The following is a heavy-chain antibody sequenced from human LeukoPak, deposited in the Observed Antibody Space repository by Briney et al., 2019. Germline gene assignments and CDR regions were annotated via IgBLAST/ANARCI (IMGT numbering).Heavy chain of an antibody. CDR2: ISSSGTTM. Sequence: GGSLRLSCAASGFNFSNYEMNWVRQAPGRGLEWVSYISSSGTTMFYADSVKGRFTISRDNAKNSLYLQMSSLRGEDTAIYYCARGGDSSGYYVDYWGQGTLVTVSS. CDR3: ARGGDSSGYYVDY. D-gene: IGHD3-22*01. CDR1: GFNFSNYE. V-gene: IGHV3-48*03. J-gene: IGHJ4*02.